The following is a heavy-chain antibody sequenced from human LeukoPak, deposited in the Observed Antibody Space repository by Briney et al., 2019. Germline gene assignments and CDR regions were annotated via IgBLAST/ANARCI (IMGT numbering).Heavy chain of an antibody. CDR3: VRHWDC. CDR1: GFTFSSYA. J-gene: IGHJ4*02. D-gene: IGHD1-26*01. Sequence: PGGSLRLSCAASGFTFSSYAMSWVRQAPGKGLEWVANINHDGSEKYYVDSVKGRFTISRDNAKNSLYLQMNSLRADDTAVYYCVRHWDCWGQGILVTVSS. CDR2: INHDGSEK. V-gene: IGHV3-7*05.